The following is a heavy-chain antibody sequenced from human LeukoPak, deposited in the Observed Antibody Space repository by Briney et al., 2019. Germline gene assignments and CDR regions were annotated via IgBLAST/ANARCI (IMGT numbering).Heavy chain of an antibody. D-gene: IGHD3-9*01. CDR3: AKHLRTNFWFFDH. Sequence: GGSLRLSCAASGFTFSSYAMTWVRQAAGKGLEWVSAITGGGGNTYYADSVKGRFTISRDNSKNTLYLQMNSLRAEDTAVYYCAKHLRTNFWFFDHWGQGTLVTVSS. J-gene: IGHJ4*02. CDR1: GFTFSSYA. CDR2: ITGGGGNT. V-gene: IGHV3-23*01.